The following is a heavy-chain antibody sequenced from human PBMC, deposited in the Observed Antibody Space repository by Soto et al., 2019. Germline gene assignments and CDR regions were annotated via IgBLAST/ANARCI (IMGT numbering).Heavy chain of an antibody. V-gene: IGHV3-48*03. CDR3: ARDLDPVSGMDV. D-gene: IGHD3-16*02. CDR2: ISSSGSTI. CDR1: GFTFSSYE. Sequence: QPGGSLRLSXAASGFTFSSYEMNWVRQAPGKGLEWVSYISSSGSTIYYADSVKGRFTISRDNAKNSLYLQMNSLRAEDTAVYYCARDLDPVSGMDVWGQGTTVTVSS. J-gene: IGHJ6*02.